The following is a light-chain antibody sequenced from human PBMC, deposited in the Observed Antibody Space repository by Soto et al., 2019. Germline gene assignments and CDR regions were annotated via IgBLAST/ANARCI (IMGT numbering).Light chain of an antibody. CDR2: DNN. Sequence: QSALTQPPSVSGAPGQRVTISCTGSSSNIGAGYDVHWYQHLPGIAPKLLIYDNNNRPSGVPDRLSGSKSGTSASLVITGLQAEDEADYYCQSYDSSLSGWVFGGGTKLTVL. J-gene: IGLJ3*02. V-gene: IGLV1-40*01. CDR1: SSNIGAGYD. CDR3: QSYDSSLSGWV.